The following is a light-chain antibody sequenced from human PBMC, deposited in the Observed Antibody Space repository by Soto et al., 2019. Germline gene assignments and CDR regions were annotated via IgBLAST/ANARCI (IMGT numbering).Light chain of an antibody. CDR2: WAS. CDR1: QSVLYTSNNRNY. Sequence: DIVMTQSPDSLAVSLGERATINCKSSQSVLYTSNNRNYLAWYQQKLGQPPKLLIYWASTRESGVPDRFSGSGAGTDFTLTISSLQAEDWAVYYCQQYSSTPRTFGQGTKVEIK. CDR3: QQYSSTPRT. J-gene: IGKJ1*01. V-gene: IGKV4-1*01.